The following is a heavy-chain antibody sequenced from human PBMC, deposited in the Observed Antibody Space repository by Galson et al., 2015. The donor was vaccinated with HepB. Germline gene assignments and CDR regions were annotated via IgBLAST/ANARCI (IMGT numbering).Heavy chain of an antibody. CDR2: IAQDSSHT. V-gene: IGHV3-7*01. CDR1: GFTFSDTW. J-gene: IGHJ3*02. Sequence: SLRLSCAASGFTFSDTWMTWVRQDLGKGLERVANIAQDSSHTYYVDSVRGRFTISRDNAKNPLYLQMNTLRADDTAVYYCVRGHGFQSFDIWGQGTMVTVSS. CDR3: VRGHGFQSFDI. D-gene: IGHD2/OR15-2a*01.